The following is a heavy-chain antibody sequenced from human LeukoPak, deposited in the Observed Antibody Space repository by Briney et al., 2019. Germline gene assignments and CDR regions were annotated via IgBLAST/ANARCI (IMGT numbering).Heavy chain of an antibody. V-gene: IGHV3-48*01. D-gene: IGHD6-13*01. J-gene: IGHJ6*03. CDR1: GFTFSSDS. Sequence: GGSLRLSCAASGFTFSSDSMNWVRQAPGKGLEWVSYISSSSSTIYYADSVKGRFTISRDNAKNSLYLRMNSLRAEDTAVYYCARDTGSSWYFDYYYYMDVWGKGTTVTVSS. CDR3: ARDTGSSWYFDYYYYMDV. CDR2: ISSSSSTI.